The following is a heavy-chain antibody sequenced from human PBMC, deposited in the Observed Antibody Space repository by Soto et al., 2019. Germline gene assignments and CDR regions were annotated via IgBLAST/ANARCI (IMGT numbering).Heavy chain of an antibody. Sequence: SETLSLTCTVSGGSTSSSRYQWVWIRQPPGKGLEWIGNVYYYGNTYYNPSLKSRVTISVDTSKNQFSLKLSSVTAADTAVYFCARREWKGYFVVVVAATQSPFDYYGMDVWGQGTTVTVSS. D-gene: IGHD2-15*01. CDR3: ARREWKGYFVVVVAATQSPFDYYGMDV. CDR1: GGSTSSSRYQ. V-gene: IGHV4-39*01. J-gene: IGHJ6*02. CDR2: VYYYGNT.